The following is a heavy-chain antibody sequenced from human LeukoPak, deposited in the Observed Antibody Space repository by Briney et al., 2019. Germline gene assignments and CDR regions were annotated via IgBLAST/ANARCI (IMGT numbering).Heavy chain of an antibody. CDR1: GFTFSSYG. Sequence: QPGGSLRLSCAASGFTFSSYGMHWVRQAPGKGLEWVAFIRYDGSNKYYADSVKGRFTISRDNSKNTLYLQMNSLRAEDTAVYYCAKIRVNMVVVPAPDYFDYWGQGTLVTVSS. CDR2: IRYDGSNK. V-gene: IGHV3-30*02. D-gene: IGHD2-2*01. J-gene: IGHJ4*02. CDR3: AKIRVNMVVVPAPDYFDY.